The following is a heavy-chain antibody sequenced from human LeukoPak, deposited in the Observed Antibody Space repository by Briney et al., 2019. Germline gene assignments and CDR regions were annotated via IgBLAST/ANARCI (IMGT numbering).Heavy chain of an antibody. CDR3: ARESPGIAAF. D-gene: IGHD6-6*01. J-gene: IGHJ4*02. CDR1: EFTFSSYW. V-gene: IGHV3-7*01. Sequence: GGSLRLSCEASEFTFSSYWMSWVRQAPGKGLEWVANIKQDGSEKYYVDSVKGRFTISRDNAKNSLYLQMNSLRAEDTAVYYCARESPGIAAFWGQGTLVTVSS. CDR2: IKQDGSEK.